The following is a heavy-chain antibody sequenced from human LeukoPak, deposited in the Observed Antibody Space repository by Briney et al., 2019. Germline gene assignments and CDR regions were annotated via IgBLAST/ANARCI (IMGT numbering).Heavy chain of an antibody. J-gene: IGHJ4*02. CDR3: TRVGYIDEGIDY. Sequence: GESLRLSCVASGFPFSSYWMTWVRQAPGKGLEWVANIKQDGSKKSYVDSVKGRFTISRDNAKNSLYLQMNSLRAEDTAIYYCTRVGYIDEGIDYWGQGTLVTVSS. CDR2: IKQDGSKK. CDR1: GFPFSSYW. D-gene: IGHD5-24*01. V-gene: IGHV3-7*04.